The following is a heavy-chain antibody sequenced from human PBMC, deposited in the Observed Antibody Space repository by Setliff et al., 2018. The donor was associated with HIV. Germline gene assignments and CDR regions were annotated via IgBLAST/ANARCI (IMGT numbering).Heavy chain of an antibody. CDR3: ARAWAMQQLVPAY. CDR1: GFTFSRYR. J-gene: IGHJ4*02. Sequence: PGGSLRLSCAASGFTFSRYRMNWVRQAPGKGLEWVASIISDSSYIFYADSVKGRFTISRDNSKNTLYLQMNSLRVEDTAIYYCARAWAMQQLVPAYWGQGTLVTVSA. D-gene: IGHD6-6*01. CDR2: IISDSSYI. V-gene: IGHV3-21*01.